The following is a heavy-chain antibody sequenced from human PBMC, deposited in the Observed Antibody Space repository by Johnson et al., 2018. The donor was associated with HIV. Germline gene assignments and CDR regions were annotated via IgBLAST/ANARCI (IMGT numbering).Heavy chain of an antibody. V-gene: IGHV3-30*04. CDR2: ISYEGSNK. D-gene: IGHD5-18*01. J-gene: IGHJ3*02. CDR3: ARDQHDSYGGWWYGAFDI. CDR1: GFSFSEYP. Sequence: QVQLVESGGGVVQPGRSLRLSCESSGFSFSEYPVNWVRQAPGKGLDCGAVISYEGSNKYYVDSVKGRFTFSRDNAKNLLYLQMNSLRAEDTAVYYCARDQHDSYGGWWYGAFDIWGQGTMVTVSS.